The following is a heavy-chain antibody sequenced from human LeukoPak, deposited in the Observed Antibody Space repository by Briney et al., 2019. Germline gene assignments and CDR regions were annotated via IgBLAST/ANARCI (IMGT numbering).Heavy chain of an antibody. V-gene: IGHV1-18*01. Sequence: GASVKVSCKGSGYTFTSYGISWVRQAPGQGLEWMGWISAYNGNTNYAQKLQGRVTMTTDTSTSTAYMELRSLRSDDTAVYYCARQSRGALGYCSSTSCYNDYWGQGTLVTVSS. CDR1: GYTFTSYG. CDR3: ARQSRGALGYCSSTSCYNDY. D-gene: IGHD2-2*02. J-gene: IGHJ4*02. CDR2: ISAYNGNT.